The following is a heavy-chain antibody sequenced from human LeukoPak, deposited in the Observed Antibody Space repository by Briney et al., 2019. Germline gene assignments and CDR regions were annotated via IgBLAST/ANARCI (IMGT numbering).Heavy chain of an antibody. J-gene: IGHJ4*02. CDR1: GGSISSSSYY. CDR3: ARGNKRYDTLTGSYYFDY. Sequence: SETLSLTCTVSGGSISSSSYYWGWIRQPPGKGLEWIGSIYYSGSTYYNPSLKSRVTISVDTSKNQFSLKLSSVTAADTAVYYCARGNKRYDTLTGSYYFDYWGQGTLVTVS. CDR2: IYYSGST. V-gene: IGHV4-39*07. D-gene: IGHD3-9*01.